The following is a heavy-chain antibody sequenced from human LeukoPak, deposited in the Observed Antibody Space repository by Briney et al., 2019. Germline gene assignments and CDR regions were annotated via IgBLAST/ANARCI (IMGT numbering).Heavy chain of an antibody. CDR1: GGTFSSYA. D-gene: IGHD3-10*01. J-gene: IGHJ6*03. V-gene: IGHV1-69*05. CDR2: IIPIFGTA. CDR3: ARGGGSGFGELFGLYYYYYMDV. Sequence: GSSVKVSCKASGGTFSSYAISWVRQAPGQGLEWMGGIIPIFGTANYAQKFQGRVTITTDESTSTAYMELSSLRSEDTAVYYCARGGGSGFGELFGLYYYYYMDVWGKGTTVTVSS.